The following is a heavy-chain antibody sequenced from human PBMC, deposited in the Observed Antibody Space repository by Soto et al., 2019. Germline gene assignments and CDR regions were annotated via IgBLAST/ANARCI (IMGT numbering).Heavy chain of an antibody. CDR1: GGSFSGYY. D-gene: IGHD3-3*01. Sequence: SETLSLTCAVYGGSFSGYYWSWIRQPPGKGLEWIGEINHSGSTNYNPSLKSRVTISVDTSKNQFSLKPSSVTAADTAVYYCARGRMFGYYYYYGMDVWGQGPTVTVS. CDR2: INHSGST. V-gene: IGHV4-34*01. CDR3: ARGRMFGYYYYYGMDV. J-gene: IGHJ6*02.